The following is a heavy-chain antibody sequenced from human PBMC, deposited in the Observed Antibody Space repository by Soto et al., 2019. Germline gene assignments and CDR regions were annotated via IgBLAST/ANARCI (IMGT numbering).Heavy chain of an antibody. V-gene: IGHV3-21*04. CDR1: GFSFSDYT. CDR2: ISTSSSNI. J-gene: IGHJ5*02. Sequence: GGSLRLSCVASGFSFSDYTMTWVRQAPGKGLDWVSTISTSSSNIFYAASVKGRFTVSRDNAKNSLKLSSVTAADTAVYYCARDDEVVPYNWFDPWGQGTLVTVSS. CDR3: ARDDEVVPYNWFDP. D-gene: IGHD2-15*01.